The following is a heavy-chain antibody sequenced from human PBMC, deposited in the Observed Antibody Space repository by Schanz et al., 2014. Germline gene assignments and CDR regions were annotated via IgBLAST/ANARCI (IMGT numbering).Heavy chain of an antibody. Sequence: QLQLVESGGGVVQPGRSLRLSCSVSGLTFTSNVIHWVRQAPGKGLEWVAVISYDGSEKYYGDSVTGRFTISRDNSKKTAYLQMNDLRIEDTAMYFCARDRWFRWFGENWGQGTRVTVSS. CDR2: ISYDGSEK. CDR3: ARDRWFRWFGEN. D-gene: IGHD3-10*01. J-gene: IGHJ4*02. CDR1: GLTFTSNV. V-gene: IGHV3-30*03.